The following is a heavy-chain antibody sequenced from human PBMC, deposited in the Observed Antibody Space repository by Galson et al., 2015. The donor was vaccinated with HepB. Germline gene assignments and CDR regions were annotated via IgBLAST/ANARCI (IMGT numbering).Heavy chain of an antibody. D-gene: IGHD1-26*01. CDR1: GFTFSSYA. CDR2: ISGSGGST. V-gene: IGHV3-23*01. J-gene: IGHJ3*02. Sequence: SLRLSCAASGFTFSSYAMSWVRQAPGKGLEWVSAISGSGGSTYYADSVKGRFTTSRDNSKNTLYLQMNSLRAEDTAVYYCAKDRESGSYARVAFDIWGQGTMVTVSS. CDR3: AKDRESGSYARVAFDI.